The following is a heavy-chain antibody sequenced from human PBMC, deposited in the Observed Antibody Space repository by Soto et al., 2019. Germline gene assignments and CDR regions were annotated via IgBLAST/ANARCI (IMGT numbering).Heavy chain of an antibody. CDR2: SKNKADSYTT. D-gene: IGHD3-10*01. V-gene: IGHV3-72*01. CDR3: TVWGSGNDFGDA. Sequence: EVQLVESGGGLVQPGGSLRLSCAASGFTFSDHYMDWVHQAPGKGLEWVGRSKNKADSYTTEYAASVKGRFTISRDGSKNSLFLQMNSLKTEDTAVYYCTVWGSGNDFGDAWGHGILVTVSS. J-gene: IGHJ4*01. CDR1: GFTFSDHY.